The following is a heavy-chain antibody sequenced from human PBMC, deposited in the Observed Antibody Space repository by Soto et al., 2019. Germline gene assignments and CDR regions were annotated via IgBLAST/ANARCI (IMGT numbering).Heavy chain of an antibody. J-gene: IGHJ3*01. D-gene: IGHD6-6*01. CDR2: IAYDGSNK. V-gene: IGHV3-30*18. CDR1: GFTFSTYG. CDR3: AKGAYGYGTSSLAFDF. Sequence: QVQLVESGGGVVQPGRSLRLSCAASGFTFSTYGMHWVRQAPGKGLEGGALIAYDGSNKYYADSVKGRFPISRDNSKNTLYLQMNSLRAEDTAVYYCAKGAYGYGTSSLAFDFWGQGTMVTVSS.